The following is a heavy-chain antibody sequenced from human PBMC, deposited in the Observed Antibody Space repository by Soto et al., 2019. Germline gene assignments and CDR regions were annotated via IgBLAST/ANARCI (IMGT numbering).Heavy chain of an antibody. CDR1: GGSINNGGYY. CDR3: ASLRGYRYGSTHS. CDR2: IYYSGST. D-gene: IGHD5-18*01. Sequence: QLQLQESGPGLVKPSETLSLTCIVSGGSINNGGYYWGWIRQTPGKGLECIGSIYYSGSTYYNPALNSRGXXSXDXFRNQCSLQLSPVTAADTAVYYCASLRGYRYGSTHSCGQGTLVTVSS. V-gene: IGHV4-39*01. J-gene: IGHJ4*02.